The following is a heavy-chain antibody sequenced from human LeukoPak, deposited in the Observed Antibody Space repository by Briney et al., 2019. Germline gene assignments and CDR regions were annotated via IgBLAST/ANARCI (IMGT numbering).Heavy chain of an antibody. Sequence: SETLSLTSTVSGGSISSYYWSWIRQPPGKGLEWIGYIYYSGSTNYNPSLKSRVTISVDTSKNQFSLKLSSVTAADTAVYYCARVSGGYGEWWFDPWGQGTLVTVSS. CDR1: GGSISSYY. CDR3: ARVSGGYGEWWFDP. D-gene: IGHD5-12*01. V-gene: IGHV4-59*01. CDR2: IYYSGST. J-gene: IGHJ5*02.